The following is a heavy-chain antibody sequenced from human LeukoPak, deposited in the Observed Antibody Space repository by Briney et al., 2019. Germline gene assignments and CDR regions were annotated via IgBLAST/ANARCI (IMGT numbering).Heavy chain of an antibody. CDR2: IIPIFGTA. J-gene: IGHJ4*02. V-gene: IGHV1-69*05. D-gene: IGHD3-22*01. CDR3: ARGTRYYDSSGYYDLGW. CDR1: GYTFTSYG. Sequence: SVKVSCKASGYTFTSYGISWVRQAPGQGLEWMGGIIPIFGTANYAQKFQGRVTITTDESTSTAYMELSSLRSEDTAVYYCARGTRYYDSSGYYDLGWWGQGTLVTVSS.